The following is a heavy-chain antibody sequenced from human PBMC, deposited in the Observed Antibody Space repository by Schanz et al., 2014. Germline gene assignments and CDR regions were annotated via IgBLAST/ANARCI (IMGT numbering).Heavy chain of an antibody. CDR2: ISGAGGST. Sequence: EAQLLESGGNLVQPGGSLRVSCVGSGFTFRSYPMTWVRQAPGKGLEWVAGISGAGGSTYYVDSVKGRFTISRDNSRNTMYLQMTGLRAEDTAVYYCAKDCPSDYGDHCFDFWGQGTLVTVSS. D-gene: IGHD4-17*01. CDR3: AKDCPSDYGDHCFDF. J-gene: IGHJ4*02. CDR1: GFTFRSYP. V-gene: IGHV3-23*01.